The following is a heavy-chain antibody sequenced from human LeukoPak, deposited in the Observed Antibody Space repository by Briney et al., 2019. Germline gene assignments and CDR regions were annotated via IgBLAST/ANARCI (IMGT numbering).Heavy chain of an antibody. CDR2: ISGSGGST. CDR3: AKLLWFGELYGYFDY. Sequence: SGGSLRLSCAASGFTFSSYAMSWVRQAPGKGLEWVSAISGSGGSTYYADSVKGRFTISRDNSKNTLYLQMNSLRAEDTAVYYCAKLLWFGELYGYFDYWGQGTLVTVSS. D-gene: IGHD3-10*01. V-gene: IGHV3-23*01. J-gene: IGHJ4*02. CDR1: GFTFSSYA.